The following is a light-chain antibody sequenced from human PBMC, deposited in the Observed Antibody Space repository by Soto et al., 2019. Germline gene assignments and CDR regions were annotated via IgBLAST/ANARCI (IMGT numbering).Light chain of an antibody. Sequence: QSVLTQPASVSGSRGQSITISCTGTSSDVGGYKYVSWYQQHPGKAPKLMIYEVSNRPSGVSNRFSGSKSGNTASLTISGLQAEDEADYYCSSYTSSSTLDVFGTGTKVTVL. CDR2: EVS. J-gene: IGLJ1*01. CDR1: SSDVGGYKY. V-gene: IGLV2-14*01. CDR3: SSYTSSSTLDV.